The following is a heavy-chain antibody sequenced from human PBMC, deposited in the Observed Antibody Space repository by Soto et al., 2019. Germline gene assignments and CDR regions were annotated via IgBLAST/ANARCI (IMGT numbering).Heavy chain of an antibody. CDR3: ARPTYNSGSPFDY. Sequence: PSETLSLTCTVSGGSISSSIYYGGWIRRPPGKGLEWIGSIFYSGSTYYNPSLKSRVTISVDTSKNQFSLKLSSVTAADTAVYYCARPTYNSGSPFDYWGQGTLVTVSS. D-gene: IGHD1-20*01. V-gene: IGHV4-39*07. J-gene: IGHJ4*02. CDR2: IFYSGST. CDR1: GGSISSSIYY.